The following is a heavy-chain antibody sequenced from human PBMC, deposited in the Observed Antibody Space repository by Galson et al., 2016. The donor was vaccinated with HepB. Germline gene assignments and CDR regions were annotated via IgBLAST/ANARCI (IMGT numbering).Heavy chain of an antibody. Sequence: SLRLSCAASGFTFANFAMYWVRQAPGKGLEWVSAISAATGSTHYADSVWGRFTVSRDNSKHILYLQMNGLSADDTAMYYCAKGFFNSAGLSDSLHMWGQGTMVTVSS. CDR2: ISAATGST. J-gene: IGHJ3*02. CDR1: GFTFANFA. D-gene: IGHD6-19*01. CDR3: AKGFFNSAGLSDSLHM. V-gene: IGHV3-23*01.